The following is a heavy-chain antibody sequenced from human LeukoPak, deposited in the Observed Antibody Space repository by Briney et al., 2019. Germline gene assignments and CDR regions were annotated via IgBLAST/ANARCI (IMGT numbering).Heavy chain of an antibody. CDR3: AAGDSSSYYYYGMDV. V-gene: IGHV1-58*01. Sequence: SVTVSCTASGFTVTSSAVQWVRQARGQRLEWIGWIVVGSGNTNYAQKFQERVTITRDMSTSTAYMELSSLRSEDTAVYYCAAGDSSSYYYYGMDVWGQGTTVTVSS. CDR2: IVVGSGNT. CDR1: GFTVTSSA. J-gene: IGHJ6*02. D-gene: IGHD6-6*01.